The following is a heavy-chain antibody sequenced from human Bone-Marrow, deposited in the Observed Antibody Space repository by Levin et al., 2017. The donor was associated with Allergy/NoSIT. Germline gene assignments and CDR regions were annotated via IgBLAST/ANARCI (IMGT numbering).Heavy chain of an antibody. V-gene: IGHV1-2*02. D-gene: IGHD3-22*01. J-gene: IGHJ3*02. CDR2: INPNSGGT. CDR3: ARDPDYYDRAFDT. CDR1: GYTFTDYY. Sequence: ASVKVSCKASGYTFTDYYMNWVRQAPGQGLEWMGWINPNSGGTNYAQKFQGRVTMTRDTSISTAYMELSGLRSDDTAVYYCARDPDYYDRAFDTWGQGTMVTVAS.